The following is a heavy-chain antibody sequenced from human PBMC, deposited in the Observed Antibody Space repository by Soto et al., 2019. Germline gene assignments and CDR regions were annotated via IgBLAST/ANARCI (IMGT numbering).Heavy chain of an antibody. Sequence: SVKVSCKASGGTFSSYAISWVRQAPGQGLEWMGGIIPIFGTANYAQKFQGRVTITADESTSTAYMELSSLRSEDTAVYCCARKGRPYYDSSGYYYETTRYFDYWGQGTLVTVSS. V-gene: IGHV1-69*13. D-gene: IGHD3-22*01. CDR2: IIPIFGTA. CDR3: ARKGRPYYDSSGYYYETTRYFDY. J-gene: IGHJ4*02. CDR1: GGTFSSYA.